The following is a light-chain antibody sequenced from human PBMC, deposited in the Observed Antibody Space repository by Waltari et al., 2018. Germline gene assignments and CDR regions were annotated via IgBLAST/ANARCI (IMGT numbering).Light chain of an antibody. J-gene: IGKJ5*01. CDR1: QDISNY. CDR2: DAS. Sequence: DIQMTQSPSSLSASVGDRVPITCQASQDISNYLNWYQKKPGKAPKLLIYDASNLQTGGPSRFSGSGSGTDFTFTISSLQPEDIATFYCLQYDNLPITFGQGTRLEIK. CDR3: LQYDNLPIT. V-gene: IGKV1-33*01.